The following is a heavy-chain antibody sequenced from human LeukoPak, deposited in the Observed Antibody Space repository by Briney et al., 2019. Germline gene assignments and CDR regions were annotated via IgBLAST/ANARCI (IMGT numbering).Heavy chain of an antibody. Sequence: PGGSLRLSCAASGFTFSDYYMSWIRQVPGKGLGWVSYISSSGSPIYYADSVKGLFTISRDNAKNSLYLQMNRLRAEETAVYYCARVLLADGYKEMATVGYFDYWGQGTLVTVSS. V-gene: IGHV3-11*04. D-gene: IGHD5-24*01. CDR3: ARVLLADGYKEMATVGYFDY. CDR1: GFTFSDYY. CDR2: ISSSGSPI. J-gene: IGHJ4*02.